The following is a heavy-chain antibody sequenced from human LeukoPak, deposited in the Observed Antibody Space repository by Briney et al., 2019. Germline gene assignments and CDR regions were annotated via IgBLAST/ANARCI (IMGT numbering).Heavy chain of an antibody. J-gene: IGHJ4*02. CDR1: GFTFSSYA. D-gene: IGHD1-26*01. CDR3: ASGIRAFDN. Sequence: GGSLRLSCAASGFTFSSYAMNWVRQAPGKGLEWVSAISGSGSTTYYADSVKGRCTISRDNSKNTLYLQMNSLRGEDTAVYYCASGIRAFDNWGQGTLVTVSA. V-gene: IGHV3-23*01. CDR2: ISGSGSTT.